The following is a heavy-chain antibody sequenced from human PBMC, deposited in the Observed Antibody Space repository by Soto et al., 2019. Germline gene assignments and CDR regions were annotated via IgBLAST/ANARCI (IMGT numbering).Heavy chain of an antibody. J-gene: IGHJ3*02. Sequence: GESLKIYFQGPGYSFARYRIGWVRQIPRKAREWMGKIYRDDSGTGYSPSIPGQVTLSVDKSIRTAYQQWSSLKASATAMYYCAKRSHSESYYWGFDIWGQGTMVTVSS. CDR1: GYSFARYR. V-gene: IGHV5-51*01. D-gene: IGHD1-26*01. CDR3: AKRSHSESYYWGFDI. CDR2: IYRDDSGT.